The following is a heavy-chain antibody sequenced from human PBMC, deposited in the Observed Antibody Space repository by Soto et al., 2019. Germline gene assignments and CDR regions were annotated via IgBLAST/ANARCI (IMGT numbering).Heavy chain of an antibody. CDR3: AISIRFLEWLSGSYYMDV. D-gene: IGHD3-3*01. CDR1: GFTFSSYA. CDR2: ISGSGGST. J-gene: IGHJ6*03. Sequence: GGSLRLSCAASGFTFSSYAMSWVRQAPGKGLEWVSAISGSGGSTYYADSVKGRFTISRDNSKNTLYLQMNSLRAEDTAVYYCAISIRFLEWLSGSYYMDVWGKGTTVTVSS. V-gene: IGHV3-23*01.